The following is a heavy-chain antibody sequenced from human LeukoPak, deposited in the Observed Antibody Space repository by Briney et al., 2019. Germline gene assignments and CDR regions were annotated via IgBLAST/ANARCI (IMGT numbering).Heavy chain of an antibody. CDR1: GYTFTGYY. Sequence: GASVKVSCKASGYTFTGYYMHWVRQALGQGLEWMGWINPNSGGTNYAQKFQGRVTMTRDTSISTAYMELSRLRSDDTAVYYCARDLEWLYPGGAFDIWGQGTMVTVSS. D-gene: IGHD3-3*01. CDR2: INPNSGGT. V-gene: IGHV1-2*02. J-gene: IGHJ3*02. CDR3: ARDLEWLYPGGAFDI.